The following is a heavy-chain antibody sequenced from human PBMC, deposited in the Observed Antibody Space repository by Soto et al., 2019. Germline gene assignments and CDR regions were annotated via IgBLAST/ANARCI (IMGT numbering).Heavy chain of an antibody. CDR1: GITFRSHA. V-gene: IGHV3-23*01. J-gene: IGHJ4*02. D-gene: IGHD1-1*01. CDR2: INESGDET. CDR3: AKERLERHFGFDY. Sequence: EVQLLESGGGLVQPGGSLRLSCAAPGITFRSHAMSWVRQAPGKGLEWVSGINESGDETYHADSVRGRFIVSRDNSKNTFYLQMTSLRAEDTAVYYCAKERLERHFGFDYWGQGALVTVSS.